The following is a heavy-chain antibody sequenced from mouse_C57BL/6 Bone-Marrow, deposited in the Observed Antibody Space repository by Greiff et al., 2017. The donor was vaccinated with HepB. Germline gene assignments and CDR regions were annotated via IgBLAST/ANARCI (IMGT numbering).Heavy chain of an antibody. J-gene: IGHJ1*03. D-gene: IGHD1-1*01. V-gene: IGHV1-55*01. CDR1: GYTFTSYW. Sequence: QVQLQQPGAELVKPGASVKMSCKASGYTFTSYWITWVKQRPGQGLEWIGDIYPGSGSTNYNENFKSKATLTVDTSSSTAYMQLSSLTSEDSAVYYCARYYYGSSLWYFDVWGTGTTVTVSS. CDR3: ARYYYGSSLWYFDV. CDR2: IYPGSGST.